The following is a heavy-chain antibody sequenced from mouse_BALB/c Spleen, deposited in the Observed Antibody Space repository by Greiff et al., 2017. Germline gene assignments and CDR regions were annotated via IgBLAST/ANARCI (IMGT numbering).Heavy chain of an antibody. D-gene: IGHD2-4*01. J-gene: IGHJ3*01. CDR2: IYPGNSDT. Sequence: EVQLQQSGTVLARPGASVKMSCKASGYTFTSYWMHWVKQRPGQGLEWIGAIYPGNSDTSYNQKFKGKAKLTEVTSTSTAYMELSSLTNEDSAVYYCTGYDYDGAWFAYWGQGTLVTVSA. V-gene: IGHV1-5*01. CDR3: TGYDYDGAWFAY. CDR1: GYTFTSYW.